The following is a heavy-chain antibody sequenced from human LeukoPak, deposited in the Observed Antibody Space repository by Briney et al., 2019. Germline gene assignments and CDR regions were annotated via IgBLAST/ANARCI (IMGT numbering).Heavy chain of an antibody. V-gene: IGHV3-7*01. Sequence: PGGSLRLSCAASGFTFSSYAMHWVRQAPGKGLEWVANIKQDGSEKYYVDSVKGRFTISRDNAKNSLYLQMNSLRAEDTAVYYCARTYGSGSSDYWGQGTRVTVSS. CDR3: ARTYGSGSSDY. CDR2: IKQDGSEK. D-gene: IGHD3-10*01. CDR1: GFTFSSYA. J-gene: IGHJ4*02.